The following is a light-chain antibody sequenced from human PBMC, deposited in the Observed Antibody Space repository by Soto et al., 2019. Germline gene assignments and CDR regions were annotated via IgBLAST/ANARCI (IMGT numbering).Light chain of an antibody. J-gene: IGKJ4*01. CDR2: AAS. Sequence: DIPVTPSPSTLSAAVGGRVTITDRASQGIRNDLSWYQQKPGKAPQRLSFAASTLQSGVPSRFSGGGSGTEFTLTIGSLLPEDLETYYCLHHNSFHSTFDGGTKVDIK. V-gene: IGKV1-17*01. CDR3: LHHNSFHST. CDR1: QGIRND.